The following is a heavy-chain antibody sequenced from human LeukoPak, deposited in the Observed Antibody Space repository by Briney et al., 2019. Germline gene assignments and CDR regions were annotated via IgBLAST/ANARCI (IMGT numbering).Heavy chain of an antibody. CDR2: IFGSGGSP. V-gene: IGHV3-23*01. Sequence: GSLRLSCEASGSTFGSHAMYWVRQAPGKGLEWVAGIFGSGGSPHYADPVKGRFTISRDNSRNTVYLQINSLRAEDTAVYYCGKPTVGYSSGQKPAWPVDYWGQGTLLTVSS. D-gene: IGHD5-18*01. CDR3: GKPTVGYSSGQKPAWPVDY. J-gene: IGHJ4*02. CDR1: GSTFGSHA.